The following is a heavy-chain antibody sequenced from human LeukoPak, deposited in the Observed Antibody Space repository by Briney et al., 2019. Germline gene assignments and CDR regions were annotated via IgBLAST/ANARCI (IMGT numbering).Heavy chain of an antibody. V-gene: IGHV3-23*01. D-gene: IGHD6-13*01. CDR2: ISDSDSGT. CDR3: AKGYGYSSSWTSNYYFYGLDV. J-gene: IGHJ6*02. CDR1: GFTFRSYA. Sequence: GDSLRLSCAASGFTFRSYAMSWVRQAPGKGLEWVSAISDSDSGTYYADSVKGRFTISRDNSKSTLYLQMNSLRAEDTALYYCAKGYGYSSSWTSNYYFYGLDVWGQGTTVTVSS.